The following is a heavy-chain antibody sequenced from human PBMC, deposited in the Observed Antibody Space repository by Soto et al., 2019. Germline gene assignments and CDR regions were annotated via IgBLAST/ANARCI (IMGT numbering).Heavy chain of an antibody. D-gene: IGHD6-19*01. CDR1: GYTFTSYA. Sequence: ASVKVSCKASGYTFTSYAMHWVRQAPGQRLEWMGWINAGNGNTKYSQKFQGRVTITRDTSASTAYMELSSLRSEDTAVYYCAREGYSSGWPGAFDIWGQGTMVTVSS. J-gene: IGHJ3*02. V-gene: IGHV1-3*01. CDR3: AREGYSSGWPGAFDI. CDR2: INAGNGNT.